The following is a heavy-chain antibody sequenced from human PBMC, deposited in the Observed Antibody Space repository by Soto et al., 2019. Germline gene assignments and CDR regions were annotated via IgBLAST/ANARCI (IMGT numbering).Heavy chain of an antibody. V-gene: IGHV3-48*01. CDR1: GFTFSSYS. CDR2: ISSSSSTI. J-gene: IGHJ3*02. Sequence: GSLRLSCAASGFTFSSYSMNWVRQAPGKGLEWVSYISSSSSTIYYADSVKGRFTISRDNAKNSLYLQMNSLRAEDTAVYYCARDTPITMVRTDDFDIWGQGTMVTVSS. D-gene: IGHD3-10*01. CDR3: ARDTPITMVRTDDFDI.